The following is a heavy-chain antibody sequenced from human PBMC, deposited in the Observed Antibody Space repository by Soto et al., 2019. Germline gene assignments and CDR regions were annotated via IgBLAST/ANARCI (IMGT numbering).Heavy chain of an antibody. J-gene: IGHJ4*02. CDR1: GFPLSARGVG. V-gene: IGHV2-5*01. Sequence: QITLKESGPTLVKPTETLTLTCTVSGFPLSARGVGVGWIRQPPGKALEWLAAIYWNDDKRYSPSLKSRLTITKDTSKNQVVLTMTNTDPVDTAKYYCAHSPWGSAPDYWGQGTLVTVSS. D-gene: IGHD3-16*01. CDR2: IYWNDDK. CDR3: AHSPWGSAPDY.